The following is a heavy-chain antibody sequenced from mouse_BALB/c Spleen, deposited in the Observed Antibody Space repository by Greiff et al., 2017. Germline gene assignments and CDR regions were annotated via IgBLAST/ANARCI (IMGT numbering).Heavy chain of an antibody. CDR3: TRDQDTTVVAGFDY. CDR1: GFTFSSYT. Sequence: DVMLVESGGGLVKPGGSLKLSCAASGFTFSSYTMSWVRQTPEKRLEWVATISSGGSYTYYPDSVKGRFTISRDNAKNTLYLQMSSLKSEDTAMYYCTRDQDTTVVAGFDYWGQGTTLTVSS. J-gene: IGHJ2*01. CDR2: ISSGGSYT. V-gene: IGHV5-6-4*01. D-gene: IGHD1-1*01.